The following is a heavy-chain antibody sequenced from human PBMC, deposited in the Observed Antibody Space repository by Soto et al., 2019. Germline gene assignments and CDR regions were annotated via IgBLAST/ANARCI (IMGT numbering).Heavy chain of an antibody. CDR3: WQEAAGNGVPLFDS. V-gene: IGHV3-23*02. CDR1: GFTFSNYA. CDR2: ISGGGVDT. Sequence: EVQLLESGGGLVQPGGSLRLSCAASGFTFSNYAMRWVRQAPGKGPEWVAGISGGGVDTYYVDSVKGRFIISRDNSKNTLDLQKSTIRADEAAVYYYWQEAAGNGVPLFDSWGQGTLVTVSS. J-gene: IGHJ4*02. D-gene: IGHD3-3*01.